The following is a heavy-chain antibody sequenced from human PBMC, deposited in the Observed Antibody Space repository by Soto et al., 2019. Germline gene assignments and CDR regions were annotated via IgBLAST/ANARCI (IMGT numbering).Heavy chain of an antibody. CDR2: ISDSGSTI. Sequence: PGGSLRLSCAASGFTFSNFEMNWVRQAPGKGLEWVSYISDSGSTIYYADSVKGRFTISRDNAKNSLYLQMNSLRAEDTAVYYCARDGGYYYDSSGYYIYYGMDVWGQGTTVTVSS. CDR3: ARDGGYYYDSSGYYIYYGMDV. CDR1: GFTFSNFE. V-gene: IGHV3-48*03. D-gene: IGHD3-22*01. J-gene: IGHJ6*02.